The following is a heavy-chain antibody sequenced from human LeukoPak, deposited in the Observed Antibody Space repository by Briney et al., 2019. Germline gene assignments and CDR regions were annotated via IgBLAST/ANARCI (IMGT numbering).Heavy chain of an antibody. D-gene: IGHD3-10*01. CDR2: INEHGSIT. J-gene: IGHJ4*02. CDR1: GFTFSSYW. Sequence: GGSLRLSCAASGFTFSSYWMHWVRQVPGKGLVWVARINEHGSITDYADSVKDRFIVSRDNAWNTLYLQMNSLRAEDTAVYYCARDVAGSGSLWGQGTLITVSS. CDR3: ARDVAGSGSL. V-gene: IGHV3-74*01.